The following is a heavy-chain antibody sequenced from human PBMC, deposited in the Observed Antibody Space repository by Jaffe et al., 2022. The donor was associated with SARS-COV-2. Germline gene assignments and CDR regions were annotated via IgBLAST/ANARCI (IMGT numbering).Heavy chain of an antibody. CDR2: IIPIFGTA. CDR3: ARSRTDYYGSGSYYKDEDYYYYYYMDV. CDR1: GGTFSSYA. D-gene: IGHD3-10*01. Sequence: QVQLVQSGAEVKKPGSSVKVSCKASGGTFSSYAISWVRQAPGQGLEWMGGIIPIFGTANYAQKFQGRVTITADESTSTAYMELSSLRSEDTAVYYCARSRTDYYGSGSYYKDEDYYYYYYMDVWGKGTTVTVSS. V-gene: IGHV1-69*01. J-gene: IGHJ6*03.